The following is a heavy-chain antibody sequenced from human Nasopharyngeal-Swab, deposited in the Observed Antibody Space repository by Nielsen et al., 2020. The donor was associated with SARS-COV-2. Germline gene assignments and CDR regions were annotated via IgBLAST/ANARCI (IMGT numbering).Heavy chain of an antibody. CDR2: INSDESST. V-gene: IGHV3-74*01. J-gene: IGHJ6*02. CDR3: ARRRLRLSYYYYGMDV. D-gene: IGHD4-17*01. Sequence: WIRQPPGKGLVWVSRINSDESSTSCADSVKGRFTISRDNAKNSLYLQMNSLRAEDTAVYYCARRRLRLSYYYYGMDVWGQGTTVTVSS.